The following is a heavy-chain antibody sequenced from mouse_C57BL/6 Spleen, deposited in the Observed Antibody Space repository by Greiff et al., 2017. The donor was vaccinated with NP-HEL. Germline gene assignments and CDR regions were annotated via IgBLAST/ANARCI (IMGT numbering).Heavy chain of an antibody. Sequence: QVQLQQSGAELVRPGTSVKVSCKASGYAFTNYLIEWVKQRPGQGLEWIGVINPGSGGTNYNEKFKGKATLTADKSSSTAYMQLSSLTSEDSAVYFCATGSGTYFDVWGTGTTVTVSS. CDR2: INPGSGGT. V-gene: IGHV1-54*01. CDR3: ATGSGTYFDV. CDR1: GYAFTNYL. J-gene: IGHJ1*03.